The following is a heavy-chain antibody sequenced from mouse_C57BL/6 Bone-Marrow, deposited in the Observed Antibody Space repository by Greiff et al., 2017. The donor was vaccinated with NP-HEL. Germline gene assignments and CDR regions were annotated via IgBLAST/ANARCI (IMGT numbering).Heavy chain of an antibody. V-gene: IGHV5-6*01. D-gene: IGHD2-3*01. CDR3: ASPLGYDGYYVGYFDV. Sequence: EVQLVESGGDLVKPGGSLKLSCAASGFTFSSYGMSWVRQTPDKRLEWVATISSGGSYTYYPDSVKGRFTISRDNAKNTLYLQMSSLKSVDTAMYYCASPLGYDGYYVGYFDVWGTGTTVTVSS. CDR1: GFTFSSYG. J-gene: IGHJ1*03. CDR2: ISSGGSYT.